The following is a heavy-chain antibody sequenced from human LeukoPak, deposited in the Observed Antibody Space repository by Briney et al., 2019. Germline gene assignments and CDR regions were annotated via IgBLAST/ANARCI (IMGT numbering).Heavy chain of an antibody. D-gene: IGHD5-18*01. J-gene: IGHJ4*02. V-gene: IGHV4-4*09. CDR2: ISTSGST. CDR1: VASISNYY. Sequence: KPSETLSLTYAVSVASISNYYWSWIRQAPGKGLEWIGYISTSGSTNYNPSLKSRVSISLDTSNNRFSLNLNFVTAADTAVYFCASPRTSYRYTFDYWGPGALVTVSS. CDR3: ASPRTSYRYTFDY.